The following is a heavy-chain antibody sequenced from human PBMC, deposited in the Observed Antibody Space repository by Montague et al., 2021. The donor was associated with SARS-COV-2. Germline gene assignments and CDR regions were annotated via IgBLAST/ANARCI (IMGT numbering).Heavy chain of an antibody. J-gene: IGHJ4*02. D-gene: IGHD6-13*01. Sequence: SLRLSCAASGLTFGDYYMTWVRQAPGKGLEWISDISSGSHYTNYAGSVRGRFTISRDDAKKSLYLDMDSLRAEDTAVYYCARIFLVEPHGIALYYFDYWGQGALVTVSS. CDR3: ARIFLVEPHGIALYYFDY. V-gene: IGHV3-11*03. CDR1: GLTFGDYY. CDR2: ISSGSHYT.